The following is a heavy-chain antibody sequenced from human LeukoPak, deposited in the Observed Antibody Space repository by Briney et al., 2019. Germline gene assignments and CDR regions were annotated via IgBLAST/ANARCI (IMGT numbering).Heavy chain of an antibody. V-gene: IGHV3-21*06. Sequence: PGGSLRLSCAASGFTFRSYSLNWVRQAPGKGLEWVSSISSTGIYIYYADSVRGRFTISRDNTKNSVYLQLSSLRAEEDTAMYYFTRGTGDYDHDYWGQGTLVTVSS. CDR1: GFTFRSYS. CDR3: TRGTGDYDHDY. J-gene: IGHJ4*02. D-gene: IGHD3/OR15-3a*01. CDR2: ISSTGIYI.